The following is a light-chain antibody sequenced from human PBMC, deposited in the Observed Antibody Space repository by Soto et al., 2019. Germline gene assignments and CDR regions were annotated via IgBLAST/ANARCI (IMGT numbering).Light chain of an antibody. V-gene: IGKV3-20*01. CDR1: QSVSNY. CDR2: VAS. J-gene: IGKJ1*01. CDR3: QQYGSSGT. Sequence: EIVMTQSPATLSLSPGERAALSCRASQSVSNYLAWYQQKPGQAPRLLIYVASNRATGIPDRFSGSGSGTDFTLTISRLEPEDFAVYYCQQYGSSGTFGQGTKVDIK.